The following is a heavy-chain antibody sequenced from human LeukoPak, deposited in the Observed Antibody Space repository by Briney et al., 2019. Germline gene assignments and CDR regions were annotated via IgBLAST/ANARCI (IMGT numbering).Heavy chain of an antibody. J-gene: IGHJ4*02. CDR1: GFTFSRYG. CDR2: ISYDGSNK. D-gene: IGHD6-6*01. CDR3: AKGLSGSIAPL. V-gene: IGHV3-30*18. Sequence: GRSLRLSCAASGFTFSRYGMHWVRQAPGKGLEWVAVISYDGSNKYYADSVKGRFTISRDNSKNTLYLQMNSLRVEDTAVYYCAKGLSGSIAPLWGQGTLVTVSS.